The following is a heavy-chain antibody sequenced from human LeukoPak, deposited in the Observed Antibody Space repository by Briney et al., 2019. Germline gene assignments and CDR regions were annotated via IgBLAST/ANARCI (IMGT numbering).Heavy chain of an antibody. J-gene: IGHJ6*03. Sequence: ASVKVSCKASGYTFTSYDINWVRQATGQGLEWMGWMNPNSGNTGYAQKFQGRVTMTRNTSISTAYMELSSLRSEDTAVYYCARGRSEWLLQRYYMDVWGKGTTVTVSS. D-gene: IGHD3-22*01. CDR3: ARGRSEWLLQRYYMDV. CDR2: MNPNSGNT. V-gene: IGHV1-8*01. CDR1: GYTFTSYD.